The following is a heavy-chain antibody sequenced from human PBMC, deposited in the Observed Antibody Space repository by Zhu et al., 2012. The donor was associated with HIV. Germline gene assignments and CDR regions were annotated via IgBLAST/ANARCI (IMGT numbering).Heavy chain of an antibody. D-gene: IGHD4-17*01. V-gene: IGHV4-38-2*02. J-gene: IGHJ3*02. CDR3: ANHDYGDYYAFDI. Sequence: QVQLQESGPGLVKPSETLSLTCTVSGYSISSGYYWGWIRQSPGKGLEWTGSIHYSGSTYYNPSLKSRVTMSVDTFKNQFSLKLNSVTAADTAVYYCANHDYGDYYAFDIWARGQWSPSLQ. CDR2: IHYSGST. CDR1: GYSISSGYY.